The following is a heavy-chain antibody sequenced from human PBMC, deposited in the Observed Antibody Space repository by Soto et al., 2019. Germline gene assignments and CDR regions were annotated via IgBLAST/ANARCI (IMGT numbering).Heavy chain of an antibody. CDR3: ASRRRRSITIFGVVIPGADYYYGMDV. D-gene: IGHD3-3*01. CDR1: GYTFTSYY. CDR2: INPSGGST. J-gene: IGHJ6*02. Sequence: ASVKVSCKASGYTFTSYYMHWVRQAPGQGLEWMGIINPSGGSTSYAQKFQGRVTMTRDTSTSTVYMELSSLRSEDTAVYYCASRRRRSITIFGVVIPGADYYYGMDVWGQGTTVTVSS. V-gene: IGHV1-46*01.